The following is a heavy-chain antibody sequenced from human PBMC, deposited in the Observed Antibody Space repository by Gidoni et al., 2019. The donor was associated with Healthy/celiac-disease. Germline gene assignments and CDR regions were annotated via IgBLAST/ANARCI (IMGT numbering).Heavy chain of an antibody. V-gene: IGHV3-15*01. Sequence: EVQLVESGGGVVKPGGSLRLSCEASGITFSNAWMSWVRQAPGKGWGWVGLIKSKTYVGTTDYAAPVKGRFTISRDDSKNTLYLQMNSLKTEDTAVYYCFTDFENPYNWFDPWGQGTLVTVSS. CDR2: IKSKTYVGTT. J-gene: IGHJ5*02. CDR1: GITFSNAW. CDR3: FTDFENPYNWFDP.